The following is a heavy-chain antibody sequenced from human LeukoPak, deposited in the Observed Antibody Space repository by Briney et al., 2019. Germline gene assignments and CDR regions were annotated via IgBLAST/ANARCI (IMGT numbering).Heavy chain of an antibody. D-gene: IGHD3-10*01. J-gene: IGHJ4*02. V-gene: IGHV4-30-4*08. CDR3: ARGGSLVWFGELSYYFDY. CDR1: GGSISSGDYY. Sequence: PSETLSLTCTVSGGSISSGDYYWSWIRQPPGKGLEWIGYIYYSGSTYYNPSLKSRVTISVDTSKNQFSLKLSSVTAAGTAVYYCARGGSLVWFGELSYYFDYWGQGTLVTVSS. CDR2: IYYSGST.